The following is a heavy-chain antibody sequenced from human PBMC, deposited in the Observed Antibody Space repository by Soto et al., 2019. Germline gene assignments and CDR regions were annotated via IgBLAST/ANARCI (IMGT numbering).Heavy chain of an antibody. CDR1: GGTFSSYA. D-gene: IGHD2-2*02. Sequence: ASVKVSCKASGGTFSSYAISWVRQAPGQGLEWMGGIIPIFGTANYAQKFQGRVTITADESTSTAYMELSSLRAEDTAVYYCARDRTVPDAIRDQTSSMDVWGQGTTVTVSS. V-gene: IGHV1-69*13. CDR3: ARDRTVPDAIRDQTSSMDV. CDR2: IIPIFGTA. J-gene: IGHJ6*02.